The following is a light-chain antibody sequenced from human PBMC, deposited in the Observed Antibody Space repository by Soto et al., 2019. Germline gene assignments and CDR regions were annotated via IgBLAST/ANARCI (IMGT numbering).Light chain of an antibody. CDR1: QTVSRS. CDR2: GAS. Sequence: EVVLTQSAATLSVSPGERATLSCRAGQTVSRSLAWYQQKPGQAPRLLIYGASTRATGIPGRFSGSGSGTDFTLTISSLQSEDFAVYYCQQYIDWPPYTFGQGIKVDIK. V-gene: IGKV3-15*01. CDR3: QQYIDWPPYT. J-gene: IGKJ2*01.